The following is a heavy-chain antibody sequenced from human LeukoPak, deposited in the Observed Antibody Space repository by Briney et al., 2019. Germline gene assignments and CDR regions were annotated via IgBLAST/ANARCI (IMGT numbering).Heavy chain of an antibody. J-gene: IGHJ6*03. Sequence: GASVKVSCKASGGIFSSYAISWVRQAPGQGLEWMGGIIPIFGTANYAQKFQGRVTITADKSTSTAYMELSSLRSEDTAVYYCARGPDCSGGSCYSRRTYYYYYYMDVWGKGTTVTVSS. CDR1: GGIFSSYA. CDR3: ARGPDCSGGSCYSRRTYYYYYYMDV. CDR2: IIPIFGTA. D-gene: IGHD2-15*01. V-gene: IGHV1-69*06.